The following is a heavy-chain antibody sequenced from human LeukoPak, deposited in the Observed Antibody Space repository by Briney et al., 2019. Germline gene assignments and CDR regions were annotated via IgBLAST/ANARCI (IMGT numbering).Heavy chain of an antibody. V-gene: IGHV1-8*02. D-gene: IGHD3-9*01. Sequence: ASVKVSRKSSGYTFTSYGISWVRQATGQGLEGMGCMNPNSGNTGYAQKFQGRVTMTRSTSISTAYMELSSLRSEDTAVYYCARGSLSYYDSWTGDYQNLYYYYMDVWGKGTTVTISS. CDR2: MNPNSGNT. CDR1: GYTFTSYG. CDR3: ARGSLSYYDSWTGDYQNLYYYYMDV. J-gene: IGHJ6*03.